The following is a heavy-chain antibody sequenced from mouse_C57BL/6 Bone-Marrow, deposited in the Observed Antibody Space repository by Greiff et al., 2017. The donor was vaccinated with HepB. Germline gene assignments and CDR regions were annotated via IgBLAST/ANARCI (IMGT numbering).Heavy chain of an antibody. J-gene: IGHJ4*01. CDR1: GFSLTSYG. CDR3: ARETLRQLRLQAMDY. V-gene: IGHV2-2*01. CDR2: IWSGGST. D-gene: IGHD3-2*02. Sequence: VHLVESGPGLVQPSQSLSITCTVSGFSLTSYGVHWVRQSPGKGLEWLGVIWSGGSTDYNAAFISRLSISKDNSKSQVFFKMNSLQADDTAIYYCARETLRQLRLQAMDYWGQGTSVTVSS.